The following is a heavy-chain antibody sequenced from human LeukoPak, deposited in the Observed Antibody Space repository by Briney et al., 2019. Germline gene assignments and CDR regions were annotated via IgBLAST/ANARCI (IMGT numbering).Heavy chain of an antibody. CDR3: ARVLTDTTVTTLAPIYYYYYMDV. Sequence: ASVKVSCKASGYTFTGYYMHWVRQAPGQGLEWMGWINPNSGGTNYAQKFQGRVTMTRDTSISTAYMELSRLRSDDTAVYYCARVLTDTTVTTLAPIYYYYYMDVWGKGTTVTVSS. CDR2: INPNSGGT. D-gene: IGHD4-17*01. J-gene: IGHJ6*03. V-gene: IGHV1-2*02. CDR1: GYTFTGYY.